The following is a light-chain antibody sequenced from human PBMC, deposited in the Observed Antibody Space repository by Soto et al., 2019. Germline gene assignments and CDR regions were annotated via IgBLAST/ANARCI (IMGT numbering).Light chain of an antibody. CDR3: QQYTGPPTT. CDR2: ETY. Sequence: EVVVTQSPGTLSLSPGERATLSCRASQSVRNNYLAWYQQKPGQAPRLLIYETYRRAAGIPDRFSGSGSGTDLTLTITRLEPEDSAVYFCQQYTGPPTTFGQGTRLEIK. V-gene: IGKV3-20*01. J-gene: IGKJ5*01. CDR1: QSVRNNY.